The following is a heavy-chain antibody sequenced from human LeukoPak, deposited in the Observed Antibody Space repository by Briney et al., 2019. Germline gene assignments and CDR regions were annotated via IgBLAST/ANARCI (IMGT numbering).Heavy chain of an antibody. V-gene: IGHV3-9*01. CDR2: ISWNSGSI. J-gene: IGHJ5*02. D-gene: IGHD4-17*01. CDR1: GFTFDDYA. Sequence: GGSLRLSCAASGFTFDDYAMHWVRQAPGKGLEWVSGISWNSGSIGYADSVKGRFTISRDNAKNSLYLQMNSLRAEDTALYYCAKEEASYGDYVGWFDPWGQGTLVTVSS. CDR3: AKEEASYGDYVGWFDP.